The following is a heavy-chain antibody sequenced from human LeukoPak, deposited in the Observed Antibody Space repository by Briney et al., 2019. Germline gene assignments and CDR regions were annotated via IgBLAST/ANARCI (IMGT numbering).Heavy chain of an antibody. CDR2: IYTSGST. Sequence: SETLSLTCTVSGGSISSYYWSWIRQPAGKGLEWIGCIYTSGSTNYNPSLKSRVTMSVDTSKNQFSLKLSSVTAADTAVYYCARDLPAVAGTVRGENYMDVWGKGTTVTVSS. CDR3: ARDLPAVAGTVRGENYMDV. D-gene: IGHD6-19*01. V-gene: IGHV4-4*07. J-gene: IGHJ6*03. CDR1: GGSISSYY.